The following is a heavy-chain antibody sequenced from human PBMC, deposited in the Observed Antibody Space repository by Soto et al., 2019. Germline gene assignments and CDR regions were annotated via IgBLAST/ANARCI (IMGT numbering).Heavy chain of an antibody. D-gene: IGHD1-26*01. J-gene: IGHJ4*02. V-gene: IGHV3-23*01. CDR1: GFTFSSYD. CDR3: AKDLRWELALGACFDY. Sequence: EVQLLESGGGLVQPGGSLRLSCAASGFTFSSYDMSWVRQAPGKGLEWVSAISGSGGSTYYADSVKGRFTISRDNSKNTLYLQMNSLRAEDTAVYYCAKDLRWELALGACFDYWGQGTLVTVSS. CDR2: ISGSGGST.